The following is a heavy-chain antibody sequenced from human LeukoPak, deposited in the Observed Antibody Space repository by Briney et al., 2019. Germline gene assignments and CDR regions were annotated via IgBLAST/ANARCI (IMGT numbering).Heavy chain of an antibody. V-gene: IGHV1-8*03. CDR2: MNPNSGNT. D-gene: IGHD1-26*01. CDR1: GYTFTSYD. CDR3: ARPRRGSYHNWFDP. Sequence: ASVKVSCKASGYTFTSYDINWVRQATGQGLEWMGWMNPNSGNTGYAQKFQGGVTITRNTSISTAYMELSSLRSEDTAVYYCARPRRGSYHNWFDPWGQGTPVTVSS. J-gene: IGHJ5*02.